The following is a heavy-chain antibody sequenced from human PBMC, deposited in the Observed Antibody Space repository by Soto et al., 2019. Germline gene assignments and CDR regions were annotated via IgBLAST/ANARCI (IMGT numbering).Heavy chain of an antibody. D-gene: IGHD2-21*02. V-gene: IGHV3-30*18. CDR2: ISYDGINK. CDR3: AKVSPIVVVTATGGAFDI. CDR1: GFPFSSYG. J-gene: IGHJ3*02. Sequence: GGSLRLSCAGSGFPFSSYGMHWVRQAPGKGLEWVAVISYDGINKYYADSVKGRFTISRDNSKNTMYLQMNSLRAEDTAVYYCAKVSPIVVVTATGGAFDIWGQGTMVTVSS.